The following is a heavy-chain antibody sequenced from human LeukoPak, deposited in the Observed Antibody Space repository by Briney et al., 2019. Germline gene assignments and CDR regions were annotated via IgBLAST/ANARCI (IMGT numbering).Heavy chain of an antibody. Sequence: PGGSLRLSCAASGFTFSSYTMNWVRQAPGKGLECVSSISSSSSYIYYADSVKGRFTISRDNAKNSLYLQMSSLRAEDTAVYYCARVGGGYSYGQNDYWGQGTLVTVSS. CDR3: ARVGGGYSYGQNDY. V-gene: IGHV3-21*01. D-gene: IGHD5-18*01. CDR1: GFTFSSYT. CDR2: ISSSSSYI. J-gene: IGHJ4*02.